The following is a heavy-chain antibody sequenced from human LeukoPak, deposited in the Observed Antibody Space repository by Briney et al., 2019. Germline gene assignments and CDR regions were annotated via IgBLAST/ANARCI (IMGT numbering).Heavy chain of an antibody. CDR3: ARGTHYYGSGRSLFLDY. CDR1: GGTFSSYA. D-gene: IGHD3-10*01. J-gene: IGHJ4*02. CDR2: IIPIFGTA. Sequence: ASVKVSCKASGGTFSSYAISWVRQAPGQGLEWMGGIIPIFGTANYAQKFQGRVTITADKSTSTAYMELSSLRSEDTAMYYCARGTHYYGSGRSLFLDYWGQGTLVTVSS. V-gene: IGHV1-69*06.